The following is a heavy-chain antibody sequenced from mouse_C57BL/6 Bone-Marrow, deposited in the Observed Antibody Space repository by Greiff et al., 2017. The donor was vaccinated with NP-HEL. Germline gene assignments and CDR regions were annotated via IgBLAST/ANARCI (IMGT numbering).Heavy chain of an antibody. V-gene: IGHV14-2*01. CDR2: IDPEDGET. CDR3: ASSTVVENYFDY. CDR1: GFNIKDYY. J-gene: IGHJ2*01. D-gene: IGHD1-1*01. Sequence: VHVKQSGAELVKPGASVKLSCTASGFNIKDYYMHWVKQRTEQGLEWIGRIDPEDGETKYAPKFQGKATITADTSSNTAYLQLSSLTSEDTAVYYCASSTVVENYFDYWGQGTTLTVSS.